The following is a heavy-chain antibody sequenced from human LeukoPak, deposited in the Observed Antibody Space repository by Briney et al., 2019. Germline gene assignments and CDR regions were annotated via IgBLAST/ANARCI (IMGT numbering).Heavy chain of an antibody. J-gene: IGHJ5*02. D-gene: IGHD3-10*01. CDR1: GRSISSGSYY. Sequence: SETLSLTCTVSGRSISSGSYYWSWIRQPPGKGLEWIGYIYYSGSTNYNPSLKSRVTISVDTSKNQFSLKLSSVTAADTAVYYCAREVGSSGSYHKGYNWFDPWGQGTLVTVSS. V-gene: IGHV4-61*01. CDR3: AREVGSSGSYHKGYNWFDP. CDR2: IYYSGST.